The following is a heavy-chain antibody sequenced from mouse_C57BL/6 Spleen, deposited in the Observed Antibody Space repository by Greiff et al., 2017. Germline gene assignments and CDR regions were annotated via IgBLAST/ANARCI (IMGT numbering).Heavy chain of an antibody. CDR3: ARERGSSGFWFAY. J-gene: IGHJ3*01. CDR1: GYTFTDYN. Sequence: VQLQQSGPELVKPGASVKIPCKASGYTFTDYNMDWVKQSPGKSLEWIGDINPNNGGTIYNQKFKGKATLTVDKSSSTAYMELRSLTSEDTAVYYCARERGSSGFWFAYWGQGTLVTVAA. CDR2: INPNNGGT. V-gene: IGHV1-18*01. D-gene: IGHD3-2*02.